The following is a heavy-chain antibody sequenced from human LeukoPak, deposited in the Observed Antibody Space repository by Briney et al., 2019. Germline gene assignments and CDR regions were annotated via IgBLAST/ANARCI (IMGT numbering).Heavy chain of an antibody. CDR2: IYHSGST. CDR3: ARFPLTIFGVVYAFDI. CDR1: GYSISSGYY. J-gene: IGHJ3*02. D-gene: IGHD3-3*01. Sequence: KPSETLSLXCAVSGYSISSGYYWGWIRQPPGKGLEWIGSIYHSGSTNYNPSLKSRVTISVDTSKNQFSLKLSSVTAADTAVYYCARFPLTIFGVVYAFDIWGQGTMVTVSS. V-gene: IGHV4-38-2*01.